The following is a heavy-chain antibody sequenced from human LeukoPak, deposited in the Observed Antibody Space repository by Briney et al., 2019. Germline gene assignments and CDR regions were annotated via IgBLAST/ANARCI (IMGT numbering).Heavy chain of an antibody. D-gene: IGHD4-17*01. V-gene: IGHV1-69*06. CDR2: IIPIFGTA. Sequence: SVKVSCKASGGTFSSYAISWVRQAPGQGLEWMGGIIPIFGTANYAQKFQGRVTITADKSTSTAYMELSSLRSEDTAVYYCAKGAGYADYLAEDPFDYWGQGILVTVSS. CDR3: AKGAGYADYLAEDPFDY. CDR1: GGTFSSYA. J-gene: IGHJ4*02.